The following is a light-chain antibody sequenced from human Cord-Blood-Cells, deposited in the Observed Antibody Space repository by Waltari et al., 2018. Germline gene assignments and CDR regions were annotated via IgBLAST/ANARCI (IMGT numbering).Light chain of an antibody. CDR2: KVS. V-gene: IGKV2-30*02. CDR1: QSLVHSDGNTY. J-gene: IGKJ1*01. Sequence: DVVMTQSPLSLPVTLGQPASISCRSSQSLVHSDGNTYLNWFQQRPGQSPRRLIYKVSNRDSGVPDRFSGSGSGTDFTLKISRVEAEDVGVYYCMQGTHWPPWTFGQGTKVESK. CDR3: MQGTHWPPWT.